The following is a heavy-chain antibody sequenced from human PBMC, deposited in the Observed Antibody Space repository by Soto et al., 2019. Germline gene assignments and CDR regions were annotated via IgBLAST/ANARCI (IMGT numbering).Heavy chain of an antibody. D-gene: IGHD3-3*01. J-gene: IGHJ3*02. CDR1: GYTFTGYY. Sequence: ASVKVSCKASGYTFTGYYMHWVRQAPGQGLEWMGWINPNSGGTNYAQKFQGWVTMTRDTSISTAYMELSRLRSDDTAVYYCARSAQPLTYYDFWTGAFDIWGQGTTVTVSS. CDR3: ARSAQPLTYYDFWTGAFDI. CDR2: INPNSGGT. V-gene: IGHV1-2*04.